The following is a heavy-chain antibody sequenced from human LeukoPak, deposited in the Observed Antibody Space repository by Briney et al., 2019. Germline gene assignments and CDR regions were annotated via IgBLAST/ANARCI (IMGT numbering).Heavy chain of an antibody. D-gene: IGHD3-10*01. Sequence: GASVKVSCKASGYTFTSYAMHWVRQAPGQRLEWMGWINAGNGNTKYSQKFQGRVTITRDTSASTAYMELSSLRSEDTAVYYCARDKYYYGSGSYLLDYYYYGMDVWGQGTTVTVSS. V-gene: IGHV1-3*01. CDR2: INAGNGNT. CDR1: GYTFTSYA. CDR3: ARDKYYYGSGSYLLDYYYYGMDV. J-gene: IGHJ6*02.